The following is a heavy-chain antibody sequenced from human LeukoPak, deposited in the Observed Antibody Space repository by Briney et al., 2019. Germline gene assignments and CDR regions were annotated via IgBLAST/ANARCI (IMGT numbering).Heavy chain of an antibody. V-gene: IGHV1-69*05. D-gene: IGHD3-22*01. CDR1: GGTFSSYA. J-gene: IGHJ4*02. Sequence: ASVKVSCKASGGTFSSYAISWVRQAPGQGLEWMGGIIPIFGTANYAQKFQGRVTITTDESMSTAYMELSSLRSEDTAVYYCARAGGYYYDLWGQGTLVTVSS. CDR2: IIPIFGTA. CDR3: ARAGGYYYDL.